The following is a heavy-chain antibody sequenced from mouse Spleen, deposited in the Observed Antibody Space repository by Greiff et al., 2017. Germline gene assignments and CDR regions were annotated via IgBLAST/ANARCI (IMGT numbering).Heavy chain of an antibody. Sequence: VMLVESGGGLVQPGGSRKLSCAASGFTFSSFGMHWVRQAPEKGLEWVAYISSGSSTIYYADTVKGRFTISRDNPKNTLFLQMTSLRSEDTAMYYCARSIYGSLYYAMDYWGQGTSVTVSS. CDR2: ISSGSSTI. CDR1: GFTFSSFG. CDR3: ARSIYGSLYYAMDY. V-gene: IGHV5-17*02. J-gene: IGHJ4*01. D-gene: IGHD1-1*01.